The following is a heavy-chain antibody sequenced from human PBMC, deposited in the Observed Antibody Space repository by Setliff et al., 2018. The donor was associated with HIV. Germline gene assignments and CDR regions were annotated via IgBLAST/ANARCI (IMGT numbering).Heavy chain of an antibody. CDR2: ITGGGDHT. D-gene: IGHD3-10*01. Sequence: PGGSLRLSCASSGFTFSSYAMNWVRQAPGKGLEWVSAITGGGDHTYYADSVKGRFTISRDNSRNTVYLQMNSLRADDTAVYYCAKDEPDLWFGELGVFDYWGQGALVTVSS. V-gene: IGHV3-23*01. J-gene: IGHJ4*02. CDR1: GFTFSSYA. CDR3: AKDEPDLWFGELGVFDY.